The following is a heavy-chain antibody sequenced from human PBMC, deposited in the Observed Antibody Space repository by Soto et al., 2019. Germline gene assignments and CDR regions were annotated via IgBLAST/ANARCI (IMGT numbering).Heavy chain of an antibody. Sequence: GESLKISCAASGFTFSSYAMSWVRQAPGKGLEWVSAISGSGGSTYYADSVKGRFTISRDNSKNTLYLQMNSLRAEDTAVYYCANQPLGYCTNGVCYFDYWGQGTLVTVSS. CDR3: ANQPLGYCTNGVCYFDY. CDR2: ISGSGGST. J-gene: IGHJ4*02. CDR1: GFTFSSYA. D-gene: IGHD2-8*01. V-gene: IGHV3-23*01.